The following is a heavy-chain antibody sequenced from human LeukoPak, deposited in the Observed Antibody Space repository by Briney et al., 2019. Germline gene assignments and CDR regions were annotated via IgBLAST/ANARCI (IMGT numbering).Heavy chain of an antibody. J-gene: IGHJ5*02. V-gene: IGHV4-59*12. CDR2: IYYSGST. CDR1: GGSISSYY. Sequence: SETLSLTCSVSGGSISSYYWSWIRQPPGKGLEWIGYIYYSGSTNYNPSLKSRVTISVDTSKNQFSLKLSSVTAADTAVYYCARGGDYVWFDHWGQGTLVTVSS. D-gene: IGHD4-17*01. CDR3: ARGGDYVWFDH.